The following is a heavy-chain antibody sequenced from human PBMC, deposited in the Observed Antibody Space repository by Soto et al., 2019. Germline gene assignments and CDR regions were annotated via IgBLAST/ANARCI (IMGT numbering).Heavy chain of an antibody. J-gene: IGHJ4*02. CDR1: GGSVSSNSYY. Sequence: SETLSLTCTVSGGSVSSNSYYWGWIRQPPGKGLEWIGSIYDRGSTYSNPSLKSRLTTSLDTSKNQFSLKLTSVTAADTAVYYCARHGYTSGRTYFDYWGQGTLVTVSS. V-gene: IGHV4-39*01. D-gene: IGHD6-19*01. CDR2: IYDRGST. CDR3: ARHGYTSGRTYFDY.